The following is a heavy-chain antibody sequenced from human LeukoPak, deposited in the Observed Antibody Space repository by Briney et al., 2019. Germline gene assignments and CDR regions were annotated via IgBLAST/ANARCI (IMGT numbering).Heavy chain of an antibody. J-gene: IGHJ4*02. D-gene: IGHD4-17*01. Sequence: GGSLRLSCAASGITFGSYWMHWVRQAPGKGLVWVSRINGDGSSTNYADSVKGRFTISRDNAKNTLYLQKNSLRAEDTAVYYCARGTGNYGDWDYWGQGTLVTVSS. CDR3: ARGTGNYGDWDY. V-gene: IGHV3-74*01. CDR2: INGDGSST. CDR1: GITFGSYW.